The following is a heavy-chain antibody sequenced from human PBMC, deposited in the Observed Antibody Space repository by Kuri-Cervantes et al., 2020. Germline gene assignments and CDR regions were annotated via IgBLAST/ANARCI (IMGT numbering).Heavy chain of an antibody. CDR3: ARRRYSSIPGRHVDY. V-gene: IGHV4-34*01. Sequence: SETLSLTCAAFGGSFSGYYWSWIRQPPGKGLEWIGEINHSGSTNYNPSLKSRVTISVDTSKNQFSLKLSSVTAADTAVYYCARRRYSSIPGRHVDYWGQGTLVTVSS. J-gene: IGHJ4*02. D-gene: IGHD6-13*01. CDR2: INHSGST. CDR1: GGSFSGYY.